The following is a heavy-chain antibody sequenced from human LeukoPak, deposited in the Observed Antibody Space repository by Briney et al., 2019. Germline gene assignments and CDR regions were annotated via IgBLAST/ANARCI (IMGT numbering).Heavy chain of an antibody. CDR2: IYYSGST. V-gene: IGHV4-59*01. CDR3: AREGRLGYCSGGSCYSSGSGLDY. D-gene: IGHD2-15*01. Sequence: SVTLSLTCTVSGGSISSYYWSWIRQPPGKGLEWIGYIYYSGSTNYNPSLKSRVTISVDTSKNQFSLKLSSVTAADTAVYYCAREGRLGYCSGGSCYSSGSGLDYWGQGTLVTVSS. CDR1: GGSISSYY. J-gene: IGHJ4*02.